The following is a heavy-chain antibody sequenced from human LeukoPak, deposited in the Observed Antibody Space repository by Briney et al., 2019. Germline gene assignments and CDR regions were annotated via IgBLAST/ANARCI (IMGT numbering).Heavy chain of an antibody. V-gene: IGHV4-4*07. CDR1: GGSKSSYL. J-gene: IGHJ1*01. CDR3: ASDGMAETGTGYDY. Sequence: SSETLPHPRTVSGGSKSSYLCIWIRQSAGRELDWIGRVYNTWTTNSNPSLKSRVTISVDTSKNRFSLKLTSVTAADTAVYFCASDGMAETGTGYDYWGEGTGVSVSS. D-gene: IGHD1-1*01. CDR2: VYNTWTT.